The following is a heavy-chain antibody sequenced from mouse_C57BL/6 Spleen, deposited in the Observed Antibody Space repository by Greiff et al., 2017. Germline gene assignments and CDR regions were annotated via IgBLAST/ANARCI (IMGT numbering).Heavy chain of an antibody. Sequence: QVQLQQSGAELARPGASVKLSCKASGYTFTSYGISWVKQRTGQGLEWIGEIYPRSGNTYYNEKFKGKATLTADKSSSTAYMELRSLTSEDSAVYFCANGNCVRYYFDYWGQGTTLTVSS. CDR2: IYPRSGNT. CDR1: GYTFTSYG. V-gene: IGHV1-81*01. D-gene: IGHD2-1*01. CDR3: ANGNCVRYYFDY. J-gene: IGHJ2*01.